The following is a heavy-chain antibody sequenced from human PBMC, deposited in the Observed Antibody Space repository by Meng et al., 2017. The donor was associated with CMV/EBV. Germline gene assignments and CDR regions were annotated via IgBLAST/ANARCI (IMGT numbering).Heavy chain of an antibody. Sequence: SVQVSCKASGFTFTSSAVQWVRQARGQRLEWIGWIVVGSGNTNYEQKFQEGVTITRDMSTSTAYMELSSLRSEDTAVYYCAAYYGSGSYHNDYWGQGTLGTVSS. CDR3: AAYYGSGSYHNDY. CDR1: GFTFTSSA. D-gene: IGHD3-10*01. J-gene: IGHJ4*02. V-gene: IGHV1-58*01. CDR2: IVVGSGNT.